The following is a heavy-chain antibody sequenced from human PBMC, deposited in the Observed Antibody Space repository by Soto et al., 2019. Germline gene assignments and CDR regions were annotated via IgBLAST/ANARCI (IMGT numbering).Heavy chain of an antibody. J-gene: IGHJ6*03. CDR1: GESFSGYY. V-gene: IGHV4-34*01. CDR3: ARGHGSGSTYYHYYMDV. CDR2: INHSGST. D-gene: IGHD3-10*01. Sequence: SQTLSLTYAVYGESFSGYYCSWIRQPPGKGLEWIGEINHSGSTNYNPSLKSRVTISVDTSKNQFSLKLSSVTAADTAVYYCARGHGSGSTYYHYYMDVWGKGTTVTVSS.